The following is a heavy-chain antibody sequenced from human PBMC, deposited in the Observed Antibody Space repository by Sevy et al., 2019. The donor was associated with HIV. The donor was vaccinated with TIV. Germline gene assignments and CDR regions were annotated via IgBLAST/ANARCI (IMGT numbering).Heavy chain of an antibody. CDR1: GFTFSSYG. Sequence: GGSLRLSCAASGFTFSSYGMHWVRQAPGKGLEWVAVISYDGSNKYYADSVKDRFTISRDNSKNTLYLQMNSLRAEDTAVYYCAKDQGYSSGWYTFDYWGKGTLVTVSS. V-gene: IGHV3-30*18. CDR2: ISYDGSNK. CDR3: AKDQGYSSGWYTFDY. D-gene: IGHD6-19*01. J-gene: IGHJ4*02.